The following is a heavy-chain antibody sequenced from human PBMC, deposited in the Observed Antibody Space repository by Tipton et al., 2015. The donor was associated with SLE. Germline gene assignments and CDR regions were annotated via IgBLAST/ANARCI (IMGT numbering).Heavy chain of an antibody. Sequence: TLSLTCNVSGYSIRDGYYWGWIRQAPGKGLEWIGTIHHSGITYYNPSLKSRVTISVDTSKNQFSLKVRPVTAADTAVYYCAREYSGYDYRTFDHWGQGTLVTVSS. CDR3: AREYSGYDYRTFDH. J-gene: IGHJ4*02. CDR1: GYSIRDGYY. CDR2: IHHSGIT. V-gene: IGHV4-38-2*02. D-gene: IGHD5-12*01.